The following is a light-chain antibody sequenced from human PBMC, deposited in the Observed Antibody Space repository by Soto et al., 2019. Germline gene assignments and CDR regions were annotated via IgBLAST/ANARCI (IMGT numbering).Light chain of an antibody. CDR1: QSVSSS. CDR2: GAS. J-gene: IGKJ1*01. CDR3: QQYNNWWT. Sequence: EIVMTQSPATLSVSPGERATLSCRANQSVSSSLAWYQQKPGQAPRLLIYGASTRATGIPARFSGSGSGTEFTLTISSLQSEDFAVYYCQQYNNWWTFGQGTKVEIK. V-gene: IGKV3-15*01.